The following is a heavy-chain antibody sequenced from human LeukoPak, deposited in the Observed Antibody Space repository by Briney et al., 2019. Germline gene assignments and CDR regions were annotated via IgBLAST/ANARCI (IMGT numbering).Heavy chain of an antibody. Sequence: QAGGSLRLSCAASGFTFSSYSMNWVRQAPGKGLEWVSYISSSSTIYYADSVKGRFTISRDNAKNSLYLQMNSLRDEDTAVYYCASRVLAGSSGNWFDPWGQGTLVTVPS. CDR1: GFTFSSYS. J-gene: IGHJ5*02. CDR3: ASRVLAGSSGNWFDP. D-gene: IGHD6-6*01. CDR2: ISSSSTI. V-gene: IGHV3-48*02.